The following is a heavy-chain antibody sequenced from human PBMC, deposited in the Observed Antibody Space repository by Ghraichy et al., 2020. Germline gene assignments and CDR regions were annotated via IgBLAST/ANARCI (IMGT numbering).Heavy chain of an antibody. Sequence: GGSLRLSCAASGFAFSNFAMNWVRQAPGKGLEWVSGISGSGRSTYNSEAVKGRFTISRDTSINTLYLQMNSLRVEDTAVYFCAKDQRRGGSESFDYWGQGTLVTVSS. CDR3: AKDQRRGGSESFDY. J-gene: IGHJ4*02. D-gene: IGHD3-10*01. CDR2: ISGSGRST. V-gene: IGHV3-23*01. CDR1: GFAFSNFA.